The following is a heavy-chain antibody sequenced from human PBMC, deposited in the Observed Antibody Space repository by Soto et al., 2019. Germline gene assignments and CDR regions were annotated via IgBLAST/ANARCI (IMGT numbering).Heavy chain of an antibody. CDR3: ARGPMTTVLSPAFY. D-gene: IGHD4-17*01. V-gene: IGHV1-18*01. Sequence: QVQLVQSGAEVKKPGASVTVSCKASGYAFTNYGITWVRQAPGQGLEWMGWISGYNGNTNYAQKLQGRVTMTKDTSTSTAYMELRSLRSDDTAVYYCARGPMTTVLSPAFYWGQGTLLTVSS. J-gene: IGHJ4*02. CDR1: GYAFTNYG. CDR2: ISGYNGNT.